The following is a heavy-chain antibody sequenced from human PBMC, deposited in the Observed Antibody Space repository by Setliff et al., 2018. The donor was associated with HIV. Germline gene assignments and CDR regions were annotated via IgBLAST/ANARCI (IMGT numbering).Heavy chain of an antibody. CDR2: ISHSGNT. CDR3: ARDPHYFDTSGYHSYFYFDF. CDR1: GGSISSNNDH. D-gene: IGHD3-22*01. V-gene: IGHV4-39*07. J-gene: IGHJ4*02. Sequence: ASETLSLTCSVSGGSISSNNDHWGWIRQPPGKGLEWIGSISHSGNTYHNPSLQSRVTISLDMSKSQFSLKLRSMSAADTAVYYCARDPHYFDTSGYHSYFYFDFWARECWSPSPQ.